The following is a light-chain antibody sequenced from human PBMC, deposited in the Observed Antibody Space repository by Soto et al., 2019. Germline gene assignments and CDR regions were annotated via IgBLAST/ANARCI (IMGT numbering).Light chain of an antibody. Sequence: EIGLTQTPANLYISKWDIVTLSFRTSQSVSSYLAWYQQKPGQAPRLLIYDASNRATGIPARFSGSGSGTDFTLTISSLEPEDFAVYYCQQRSKCPLNFGRGTKVAIK. CDR1: QSVSSY. V-gene: IGKV3-11*01. CDR2: DAS. CDR3: QQRSKCPLN. J-gene: IGKJ4*01.